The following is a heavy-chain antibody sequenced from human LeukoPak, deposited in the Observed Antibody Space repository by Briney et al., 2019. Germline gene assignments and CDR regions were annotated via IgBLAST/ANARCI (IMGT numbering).Heavy chain of an antibody. Sequence: GGTLRLSCAASGFTFSSYGMSWVRQTPGKGLEWVSRVSASGGRTYYADSVKGRFTISRDNSKNTMSLQMNNLRADDTAVYYCAKSGYNRFDFWGQGTLVTVSS. J-gene: IGHJ4*02. V-gene: IGHV3-23*01. CDR3: AKSGYNRFDF. CDR2: VSASGGRT. CDR1: GFTFSSYG. D-gene: IGHD5-24*01.